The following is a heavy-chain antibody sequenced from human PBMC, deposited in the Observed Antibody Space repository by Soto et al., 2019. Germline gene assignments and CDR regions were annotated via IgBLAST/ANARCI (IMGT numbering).Heavy chain of an antibody. J-gene: IGHJ4*02. D-gene: IGHD5-12*01. CDR3: ARVENSGYDLYYFDY. CDR2: IYYSGST. Sequence: QVQLQESGPGLVKPSQTLSLTCTVSGGSISSGDYYWSWIRQPPGKGLEWIGYIYYSGSTYYNPSLKSRVTISVDTSKNQFSLKLSSVTAADTAVYYCARVENSGYDLYYFDYWGQGTLVTVSS. V-gene: IGHV4-30-4*01. CDR1: GGSISSGDYY.